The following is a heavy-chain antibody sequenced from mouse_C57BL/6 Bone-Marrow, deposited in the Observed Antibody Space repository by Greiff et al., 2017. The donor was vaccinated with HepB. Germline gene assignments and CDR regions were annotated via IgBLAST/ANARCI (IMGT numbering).Heavy chain of an antibody. Sequence: VQLVESGAELVRPGASVTLSCKASGYTFTDYEMPWVKQTPVHGLEWIGAIDPETGGTAYNQKFKGKAILTADKSSSTAYMELRSLTSEDSAVYYCTRPDDGYYWGQGTTLTVSS. CDR3: TRPDDGYY. CDR1: GYTFTDYE. J-gene: IGHJ2*01. D-gene: IGHD2-3*01. V-gene: IGHV1-15*01. CDR2: IDPETGGT.